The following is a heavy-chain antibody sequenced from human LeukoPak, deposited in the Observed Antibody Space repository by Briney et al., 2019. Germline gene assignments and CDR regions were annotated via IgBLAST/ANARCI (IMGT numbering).Heavy chain of an antibody. CDR3: ARKYNGYGGWIDY. CDR1: NDSINNYY. D-gene: IGHD5-12*01. CDR2: IYYSGNT. V-gene: IGHV4-59*01. Sequence: SETLSLTCTVSNDSINNYYWSWIRQPPGKGLEWIGYIYYSGNTNYNPYLKSRVTISLDTSKNQFSLKLSSVTAADTAVYYCARKYNGYGGWIDYWAQGTLVTVSS. J-gene: IGHJ4*02.